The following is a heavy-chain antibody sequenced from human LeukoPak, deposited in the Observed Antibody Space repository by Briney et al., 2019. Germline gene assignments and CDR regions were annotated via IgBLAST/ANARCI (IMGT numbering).Heavy chain of an antibody. CDR2: INPSGGST. CDR3: ARGLSGQVGSFDL. J-gene: IGHJ2*01. V-gene: IGHV1-46*01. D-gene: IGHD3-3*01. Sequence: ASVKVPCKASGYTFTGYYMHWVRQAPGQGLEWMGIINPSGGSTSYAQKFQGRVTMTRDTSTSTVYMELSSLRSEDTAVYYCARGLSGQVGSFDLWGRGTLVTVSS. CDR1: GYTFTGYY.